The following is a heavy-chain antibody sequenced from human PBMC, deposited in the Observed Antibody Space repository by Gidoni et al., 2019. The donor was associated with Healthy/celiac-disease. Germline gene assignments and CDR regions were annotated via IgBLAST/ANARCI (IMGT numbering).Heavy chain of an antibody. Sequence: EVQLVESGGGLVKPGGSLRLSCAASGFTLRNAWLSWVRQAPGKGLEWVGRIKSKTDGGTTDYAAPVKGRFTISRDDSKNTLYLQMNSLKTEDTAVYYCTTGAYYGSGSYPYYFDYWGQGTLVTVSS. J-gene: IGHJ4*02. CDR2: IKSKTDGGTT. CDR1: GFTLRNAW. D-gene: IGHD3-10*01. V-gene: IGHV3-15*01. CDR3: TTGAYYGSGSYPYYFDY.